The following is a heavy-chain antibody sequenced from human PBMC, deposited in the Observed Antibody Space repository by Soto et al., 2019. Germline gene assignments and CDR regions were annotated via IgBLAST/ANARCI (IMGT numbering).Heavy chain of an antibody. D-gene: IGHD2-15*01. V-gene: IGHV3-21*01. CDR2: ISSSSSYI. Sequence: GGSLRLSCAASGFTFSSYSMNWVRQAPGKGLEWVSSISSSSSYIYYADSVKGRFTISRDNAKNSLYLQMNSLRAEETAVYYCARASGRGYCSGGSCPGALYYYYYYMDVWGKGTTVTISS. CDR3: ARASGRGYCSGGSCPGALYYYYYYMDV. CDR1: GFTFSSYS. J-gene: IGHJ6*03.